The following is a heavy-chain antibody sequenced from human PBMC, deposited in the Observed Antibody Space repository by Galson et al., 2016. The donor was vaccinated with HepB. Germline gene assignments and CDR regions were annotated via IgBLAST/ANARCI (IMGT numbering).Heavy chain of an antibody. CDR3: ARGGGSYYEY. CDR1: GYTFTSYS. CDR2: ITDYNGNT. D-gene: IGHD1-26*01. J-gene: IGHJ4*02. V-gene: IGHV1-18*01. Sequence: SVKVSCKASGYTFTSYSISWVRQAPGQGLEWMGWITDYNGNTNYAQKLQGRVTMTTDKSTSTAYMELRSLRSDDTAVYYWARGGGSYYEYWGQGTLVTVSS.